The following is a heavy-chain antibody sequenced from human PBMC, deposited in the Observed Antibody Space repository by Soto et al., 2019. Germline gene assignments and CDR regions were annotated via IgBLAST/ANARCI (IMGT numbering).Heavy chain of an antibody. Sequence: QVQLVQSGAEVKKPGASVKISCKTSGHTFMTYALHWVRQAPGQRPEWMGWINPGNGNTEYSQKLQGRVTITRDTSARTVFMEVANMTSEHTAVYYCAIVRMLWYGELSHWGQGTQVIVSS. CDR1: GHTFMTYA. CDR3: AIVRMLWYGELSH. D-gene: IGHD3-10*01. CDR2: INPGNGNT. V-gene: IGHV1-3*01. J-gene: IGHJ4*02.